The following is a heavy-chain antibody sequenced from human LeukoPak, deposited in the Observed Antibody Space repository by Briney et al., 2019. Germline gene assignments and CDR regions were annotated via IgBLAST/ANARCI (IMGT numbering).Heavy chain of an antibody. D-gene: IGHD3-9*01. CDR3: ARGFDILTAYYPLDY. V-gene: IGHV4-59*01. J-gene: IGHJ4*02. CDR1: GGSISSYY. Sequence: SETLSLTCTVSGGSISSYYWSWIRQPPGKGLEWIGYIYYSGSTNYNPSLKSRVTISVDASKNQFSLKLRSVTAADTAVYYCARGFDILTAYYPLDYWGQGTLVTVSS. CDR2: IYYSGST.